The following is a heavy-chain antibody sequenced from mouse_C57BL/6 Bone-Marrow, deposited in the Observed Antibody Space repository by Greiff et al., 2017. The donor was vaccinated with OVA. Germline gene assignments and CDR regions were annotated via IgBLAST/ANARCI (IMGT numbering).Heavy chain of an antibody. CDR3: AREGEGNY. Sequence: EVQLQQSGPELVKPGASVKISCKASGYTFTDYYMNWVKQSHGKSLEWIGDINPNNGGTSYNQKFKGKATLTVDKSSSTAYMELRSLTSEDSAVYYCAREGEGNYWGQGTTLTVSS. J-gene: IGHJ2*01. CDR2: INPNNGGT. V-gene: IGHV1-26*01. CDR1: GYTFTDYY.